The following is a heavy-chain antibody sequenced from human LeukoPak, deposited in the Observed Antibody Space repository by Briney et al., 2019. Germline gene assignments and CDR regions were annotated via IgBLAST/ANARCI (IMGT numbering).Heavy chain of an antibody. CDR2: IVVGSGNT. CDR1: GFTFTSSA. CDR3: AADEYSGYGGDY. V-gene: IGHV1-58*01. Sequence: SVKVSCKASGFTFTSSAVQWVRQARGQRLEWIGWIVVGSGNTNYAQKFQERVTITRDMSTSTAYMELSSLGSEDTAVYYCAADEYSGYGGDYWGQGTLVTVSS. D-gene: IGHD5-12*01. J-gene: IGHJ4*02.